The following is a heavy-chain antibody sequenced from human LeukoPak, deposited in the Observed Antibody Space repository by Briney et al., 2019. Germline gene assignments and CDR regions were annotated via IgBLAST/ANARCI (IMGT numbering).Heavy chain of an antibody. CDR1: GFTFDDYV. CDR3: ARGVPGSSSWDYFDY. D-gene: IGHD6-13*01. CDR2: ISWNGRDT. J-gene: IGHJ4*02. Sequence: GGSLRLSCAASGFTFDDYVMHWVRQAPGKGLDWVSLISWNGRDTDYADSVKGRFNISRDNNKNFLYLQMNSLRSEVTAFYYCARGVPGSSSWDYFDYWGQGTLVTVSS. V-gene: IGHV3-43*01.